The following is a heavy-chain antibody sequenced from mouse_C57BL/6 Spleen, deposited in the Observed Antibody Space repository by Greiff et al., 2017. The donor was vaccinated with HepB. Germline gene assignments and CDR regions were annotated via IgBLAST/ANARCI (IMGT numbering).Heavy chain of an antibody. J-gene: IGHJ3*01. CDR1: GYTFTSYW. Sequence: VQLQQPGAELVKPGASVKLSCKASGYTFTSYWMQWVKQRPGQGLEWIGEIDPSDSYTNYNQKFKGKATLTVDTSSSTAYMQLSSLTSEDSAVYYCARTSEKLLRGAWFAYWGQGTLVTVSA. V-gene: IGHV1-50*01. CDR2: IDPSDSYT. D-gene: IGHD1-1*01. CDR3: ARTSEKLLRGAWFAY.